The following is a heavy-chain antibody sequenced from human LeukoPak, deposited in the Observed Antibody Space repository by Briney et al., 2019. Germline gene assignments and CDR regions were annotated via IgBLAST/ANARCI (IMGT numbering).Heavy chain of an antibody. J-gene: IGHJ6*04. CDR2: ISGSGGST. CDR1: GFNFSSYA. D-gene: IGHD3-10*02. Sequence: GGSLRLSCAASGFNFSSYAMSWVRQAPGKGLEWVSAISGSGGSTYYADSVKGRFTISRGNAKNSLYLQMNSLRAEDTAVYYCAELGITMIGGVWGKGTTVTISS. V-gene: IGHV3-23*01. CDR3: AELGITMIGGV.